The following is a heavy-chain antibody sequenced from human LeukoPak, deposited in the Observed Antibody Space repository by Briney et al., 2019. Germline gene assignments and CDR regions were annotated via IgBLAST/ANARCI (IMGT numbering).Heavy chain of an antibody. J-gene: IGHJ5*02. CDR3: ARDNDFWSGYRNWFDP. D-gene: IGHD3-3*01. Sequence: GASVKVSCKASGGTFSSYAISWVRQAPGQGLEWMGGIIPIFGTANYAQKFQGRVTITTDESTSTAYMELSSLRSEDTAVYYRARDNDFWSGYRNWFDPWGQGTLVTVSS. CDR2: IIPIFGTA. CDR1: GGTFSSYA. V-gene: IGHV1-69*05.